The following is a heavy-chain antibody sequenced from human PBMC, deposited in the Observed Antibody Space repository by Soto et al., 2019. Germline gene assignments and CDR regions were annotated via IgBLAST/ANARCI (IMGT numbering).Heavy chain of an antibody. V-gene: IGHV3-13*01. CDR2: IGSGGDT. CDR3: TRKTPSTGMEV. CDR1: GFTLSSYD. J-gene: IGHJ6*02. Sequence: EVQLVESGGGLVQPGGSRRLSCAASGFTLSSYDIHWVRQATGEGLAWVSGIGSGGDTHYADSVKGRFIISREDGKNSLYLQMNNLRVGDTAVYYCTRKTPSTGMEVWGQGATVTVSS. D-gene: IGHD3-9*01.